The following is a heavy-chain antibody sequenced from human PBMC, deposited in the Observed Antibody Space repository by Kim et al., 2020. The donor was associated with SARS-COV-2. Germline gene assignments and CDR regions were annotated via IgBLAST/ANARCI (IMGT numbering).Heavy chain of an antibody. CDR3: ARVTAAAGRSYYGMDV. D-gene: IGHD6-13*01. V-gene: IGHV1-3*01. J-gene: IGHJ6*02. Sequence: KVQGIVTITRDTSASTAYMELSSLRSEDTAVYYCARVTAAAGRSYYGMDVWGQGTTVTVSS.